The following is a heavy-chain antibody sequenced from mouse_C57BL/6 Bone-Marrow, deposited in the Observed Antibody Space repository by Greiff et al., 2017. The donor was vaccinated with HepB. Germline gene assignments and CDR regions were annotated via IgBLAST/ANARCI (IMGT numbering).Heavy chain of an antibody. D-gene: IGHD2-2*01. CDR1: GFTFSSYA. V-gene: IGHV5-4*03. CDR2: ISDGGSYT. Sequence: VMLVESGGGLVKPGGSLKLSCAASGFTFSSYAMSWVRQTPEKRLEWVATISDGGSYTYYPDNVKGRFTISRDNAKNNLYLQMSHLKSEDTAMYYCARGYYGYDEGFAYWGQGTLVTVSA. J-gene: IGHJ3*01. CDR3: ARGYYGYDEGFAY.